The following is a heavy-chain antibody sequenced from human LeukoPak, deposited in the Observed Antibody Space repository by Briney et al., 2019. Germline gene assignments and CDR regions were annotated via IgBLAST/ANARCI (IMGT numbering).Heavy chain of an antibody. CDR1: GYTFTGYY. Sequence: ASVKVSCKXSGYTFTGYYMHWVRQSPGQGLEWMGWINPNSGGTNYAQKFQGRVTMTRDTSISTAYMELSRLRSDDTAVYYCARELGEYYYDSSGIDYWGQGTLVTVSS. CDR3: ARELGEYYYDSSGIDY. CDR2: INPNSGGT. V-gene: IGHV1-2*02. D-gene: IGHD3-22*01. J-gene: IGHJ4*02.